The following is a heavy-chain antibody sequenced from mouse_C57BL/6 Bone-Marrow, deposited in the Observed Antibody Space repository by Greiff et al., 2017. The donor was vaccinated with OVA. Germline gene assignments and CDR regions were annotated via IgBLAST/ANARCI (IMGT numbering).Heavy chain of an antibody. D-gene: IGHD1-1*01. V-gene: IGHV1-69*01. Sequence: QVQLQQPGAELVMPGASVKLSCKASGYTFTSYWMHWVKQRPGQGLEWIGEIDPSDSYTNYNQKFKGKSTLTVDKSSSTAYMQISCLSSAASAVSSCANSPISTGADFWGPGTTLTVSS. CDR2: IDPSDSYT. J-gene: IGHJ2*01. CDR3: ANSPISTGADF. CDR1: GYTFTSYW.